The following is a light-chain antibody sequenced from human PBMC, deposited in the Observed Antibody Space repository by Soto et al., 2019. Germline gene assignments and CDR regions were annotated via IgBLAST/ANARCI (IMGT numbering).Light chain of an antibody. J-gene: IGKJ1*01. Sequence: EIVLTQSPGTLSLSPGERATLSCRASQSVSSYLAWYQQKPGQAPRLLIYGPSSRATGIPDRFSGSGSGTDFTLTINRLEPEDFAVYYCQQYGSSSRTFGQGTRVEIK. CDR1: QSVSSY. V-gene: IGKV3-20*01. CDR2: GPS. CDR3: QQYGSSSRT.